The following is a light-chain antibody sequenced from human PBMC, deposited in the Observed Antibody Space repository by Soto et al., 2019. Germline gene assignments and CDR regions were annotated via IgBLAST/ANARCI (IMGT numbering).Light chain of an antibody. CDR2: DAS. CDR1: QSVSSY. V-gene: IGKV3-11*01. J-gene: IGKJ5*01. Sequence: EIVSTQSPATLSLSPGERATLSCRASQSVSSYLAWYQQKPGQAPRLLIYDASNRATGIPARFSGSGSGTDFTLTISSLESEDFAVYYCQQRSNFITFGQGTRLEIK. CDR3: QQRSNFIT.